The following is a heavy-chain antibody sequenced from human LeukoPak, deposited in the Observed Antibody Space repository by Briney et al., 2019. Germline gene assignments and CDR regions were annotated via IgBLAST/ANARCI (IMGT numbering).Heavy chain of an antibody. J-gene: IGHJ4*02. CDR3: ARAPLTFGGYFDY. V-gene: IGHV1-69*13. Sequence: ASVKVSCKASGGTFSSYAISWVRQAPGQGLEWMGGIIPIFGTANYAQKFQGRVTITADESTSTAYMELSRLRSDDTAVYYCARAPLTFGGYFDYWGQGTLVTVSS. D-gene: IGHD3-16*01. CDR1: GGTFSSYA. CDR2: IIPIFGTA.